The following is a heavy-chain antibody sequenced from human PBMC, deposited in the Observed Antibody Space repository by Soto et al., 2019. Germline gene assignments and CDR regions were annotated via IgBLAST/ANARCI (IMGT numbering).Heavy chain of an antibody. CDR1: GGTFSSYA. J-gene: IGHJ6*02. CDR3: ARDLGKWQQLAAYYYYGMDV. CDR2: IIPIFGTA. D-gene: IGHD6-13*01. Sequence: QVQLVQSGAEVKKPESSVKVSCKASGGTFSSYAISWVRQAPGQGLEWMGGIIPIFGTANYAQKFQGRVTITADESTSTAYMELSSLRSEDTAVYYCARDLGKWQQLAAYYYYGMDVWGQGTTVTVSS. V-gene: IGHV1-69*01.